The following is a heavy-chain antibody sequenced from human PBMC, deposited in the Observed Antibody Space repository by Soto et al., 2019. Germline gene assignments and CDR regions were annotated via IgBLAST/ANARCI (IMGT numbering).Heavy chain of an antibody. D-gene: IGHD3-3*01. CDR2: ISGSGGST. J-gene: IGHJ6*03. CDR1: GFTFSSYA. CDR3: AKGGYYDFWSGYGTYYYMDV. Sequence: GLSLRLSCAASGFTFSSYAMSWVRQAPGKGLEWVSAISGSGGSTYYADSVKGRFTISRDNSKNTLYLQMNSLRAEDTAVYYCAKGGYYDFWSGYGTYYYMDVWGKGTTVTVSS. V-gene: IGHV3-23*01.